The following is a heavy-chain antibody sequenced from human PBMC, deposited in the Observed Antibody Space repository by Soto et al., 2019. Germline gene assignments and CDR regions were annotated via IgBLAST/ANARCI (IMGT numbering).Heavy chain of an antibody. V-gene: IGHV4-31*11. Sequence: PSETLSLTCAVSGGSISSGGYYWSWIRQHPGKGLEWIGYIYYSGSTYYNPSLKSRVTISVDTSKNQFSLKLSSVTAADTAVYYCARDSSSSPAYYYYGMEVWGQGTTVTGSS. D-gene: IGHD6-6*01. J-gene: IGHJ6*02. CDR3: ARDSSSSPAYYYYGMEV. CDR1: GGSISSGGYY. CDR2: IYYSGST.